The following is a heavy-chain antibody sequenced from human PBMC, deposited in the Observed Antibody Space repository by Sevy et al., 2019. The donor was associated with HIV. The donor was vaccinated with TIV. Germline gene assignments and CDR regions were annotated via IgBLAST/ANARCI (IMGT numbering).Heavy chain of an antibody. D-gene: IGHD3-22*01. CDR2: FDPEDGET. V-gene: IGHV1-24*01. CDR1: GYTLTELS. J-gene: IGHJ4*02. Sequence: ASVKVSCKVSGYTLTELSMHWVRQAPGKGLEWMGGFDPEDGETIYAQKFQGRVTMTEDTSTDTAYMELSSLRSEDTVVYYCATVPQYYYDSSGTHFDYWGQGTLVTVSS. CDR3: ATVPQYYYDSSGTHFDY.